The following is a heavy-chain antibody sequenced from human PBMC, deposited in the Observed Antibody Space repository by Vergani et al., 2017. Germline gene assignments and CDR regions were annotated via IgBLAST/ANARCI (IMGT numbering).Heavy chain of an antibody. D-gene: IGHD2-15*01. CDR1: GFTSSYYG. Sequence: QVHLVESGGGVVQPGRSLRLSCVVSGFTSSYYGMHWVRQAPGKGLEWVAVISYDGTQTYYADSVKGRFTISRDTSKSTLYVQLNSLRTEDTAVYYCAKKSCGTPGCQIGYFREWGQGTLVTVSS. CDR3: AKKSCGTPGCQIGYFRE. J-gene: IGHJ1*01. V-gene: IGHV3-30*18. CDR2: ISYDGTQT.